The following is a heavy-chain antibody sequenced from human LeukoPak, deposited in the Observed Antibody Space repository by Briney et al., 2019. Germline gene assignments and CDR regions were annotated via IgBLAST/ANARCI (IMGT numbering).Heavy chain of an antibody. V-gene: IGHV4-4*02. J-gene: IGHJ4*02. CDR2: IYHGGSI. CDR1: GDSIPSDTW. Sequence: SETLSLTCAVSGDSIPSDTWWSWVRQPPGKGLEWIGEIYHGGSINYNPSLKSRVTISVDKSRNQFSLKLSSVTAADMAVYYCARLHCSSTSCYRLWALNYFDYWGQGTLVTVSS. CDR3: ARLHCSSTSCYRLWALNYFDY. D-gene: IGHD2-2*01.